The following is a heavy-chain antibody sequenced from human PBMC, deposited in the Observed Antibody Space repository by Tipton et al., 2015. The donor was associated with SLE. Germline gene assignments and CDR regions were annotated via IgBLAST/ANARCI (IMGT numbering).Heavy chain of an antibody. Sequence: GSLRLSCAASGFIFSNYAMSWVRQAPGKGLEWVSAIVGTGGSTYSADSVKGRFTISRDNSKNTLYLQMNSLRAEDTAVYYCATRRDGYNYGGFDIWGQGTMVTVSS. D-gene: IGHD5-24*01. J-gene: IGHJ3*02. V-gene: IGHV3-23*01. CDR2: IVGTGGST. CDR3: ATRRDGYNYGGFDI. CDR1: GFIFSNYA.